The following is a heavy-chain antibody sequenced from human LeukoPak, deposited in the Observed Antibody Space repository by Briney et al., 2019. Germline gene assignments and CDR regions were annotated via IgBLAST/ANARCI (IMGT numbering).Heavy chain of an antibody. D-gene: IGHD3-3*01. Sequence: SETLSLACTVSGGSISSSSYYWGWIRQPPGKGLEWIGYIYYSGSTNYNPSLKSRVTISVDTSKNQFSLKLSSVTAADTAVYYCARSQTFFGVVIIRGYAFDIWGQGTMVTVSS. J-gene: IGHJ3*02. V-gene: IGHV4-61*05. CDR3: ARSQTFFGVVIIRGYAFDI. CDR1: GGSISSSSYY. CDR2: IYYSGST.